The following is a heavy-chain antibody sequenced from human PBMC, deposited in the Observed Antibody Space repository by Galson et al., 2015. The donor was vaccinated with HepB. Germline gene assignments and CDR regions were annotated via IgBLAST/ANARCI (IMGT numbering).Heavy chain of an antibody. CDR3: ARGRTAVAGPRGGYYYYGMDV. V-gene: IGHV4-34*01. CDR2: INHSGST. J-gene: IGHJ6*02. Sequence: SETLSLTCAVYGGSFSGYYWSWIRQPPGKGLEWIGEINHSGSTNYNPSLKSRVTISVDTSKNQFSLKLSSVTAADTAVYYCARGRTAVAGPRGGYYYYGMDVWGQGTTVTVSS. D-gene: IGHD6-19*01. CDR1: GGSFSGYY.